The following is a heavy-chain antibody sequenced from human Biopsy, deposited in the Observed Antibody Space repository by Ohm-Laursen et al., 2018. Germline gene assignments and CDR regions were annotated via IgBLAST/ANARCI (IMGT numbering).Heavy chain of an antibody. Sequence: SLRLSCAAAGFTFGDYYMSWIRQAPGKGLEWLSYTSGSGVTKMYADSVKGRFTVSRDNAKNSLYLEMNNLTVEDTAVYYCATDGAGSYNENWGQGTLVSVSS. CDR1: GFTFGDYY. CDR3: ATDGAGSYNEN. V-gene: IGHV3-11*01. D-gene: IGHD3-10*01. CDR2: TSGSGVTK. J-gene: IGHJ4*02.